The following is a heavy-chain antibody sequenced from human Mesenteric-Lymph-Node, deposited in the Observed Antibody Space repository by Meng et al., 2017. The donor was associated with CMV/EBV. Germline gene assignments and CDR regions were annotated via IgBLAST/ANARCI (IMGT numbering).Heavy chain of an antibody. CDR1: GGSISSYY. J-gene: IGHJ4*02. CDR3: ARVGRIAARRSKYYFDY. V-gene: IGHV4-59*12. CDR2: IYYSGST. D-gene: IGHD6-6*01. Sequence: SETLSLTCIVSGGSISSYYWSWIRQPPGKGLEWIGYIYYSGSTNYNPSLKSRVTISVDTSKNQFSPKLSSVTAADTAVYYCARVGRIAARRSKYYFDYWGQGTLVTVSS.